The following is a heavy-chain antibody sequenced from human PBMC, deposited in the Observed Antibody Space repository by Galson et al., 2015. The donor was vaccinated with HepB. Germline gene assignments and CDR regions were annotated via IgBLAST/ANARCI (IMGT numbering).Heavy chain of an antibody. D-gene: IGHD6-19*01. CDR2: ISYDGSNK. J-gene: IGHJ4*02. CDR1: GFTSSSYG. Sequence: SLRLSCAASGFTSSSYGMHWVRQAPGKGLEWVAVISYDGSNKYYADSVKGRFTVSRDNSKNTLYLQMNSLRAEDTAVYYCAKDGSSGPVLYFDYWGQGTLVTVSS. CDR3: AKDGSSGPVLYFDY. V-gene: IGHV3-30*18.